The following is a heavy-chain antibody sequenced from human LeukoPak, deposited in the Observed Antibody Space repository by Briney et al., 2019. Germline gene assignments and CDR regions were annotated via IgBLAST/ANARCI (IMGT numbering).Heavy chain of an antibody. V-gene: IGHV3-21*01. CDR2: ISSSSSYI. Sequence: GGSLRLSCAASGFTFSSYSMNWVRQAPGKGLEWVSSISSSSSYIYYADSVKGRFTISRDNAKNSLYLQMNSLRAEDTAVYYCARDPPELALPAYYGMDVWGKGTTVTVSS. CDR3: ARDPPELALPAYYGMDV. J-gene: IGHJ6*04. CDR1: GFTFSSYS. D-gene: IGHD6-6*01.